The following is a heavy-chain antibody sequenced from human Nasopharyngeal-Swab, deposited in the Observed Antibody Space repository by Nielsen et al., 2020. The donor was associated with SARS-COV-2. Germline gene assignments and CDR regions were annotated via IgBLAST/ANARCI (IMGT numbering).Heavy chain of an antibody. CDR3: ASYSSSPAVDY. Sequence: ASVKVSCKASGYTFTSYAMNWVRQAPGQGLEWMGWINTNTGNPTYAQGFTGRFVFPLDTSVSTAYLQISSLKAEDTAVYYCASYSSSPAVDYWGQGTLVTVSS. CDR1: GYTFTSYA. V-gene: IGHV7-4-1*02. J-gene: IGHJ4*02. D-gene: IGHD6-6*01. CDR2: INTNTGNP.